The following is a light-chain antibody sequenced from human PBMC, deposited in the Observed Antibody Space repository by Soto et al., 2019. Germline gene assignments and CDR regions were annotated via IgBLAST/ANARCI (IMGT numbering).Light chain of an antibody. Sequence: QSALTQPPSASGSPGQSVTISCTGTSSDVGGYNYVSWYQQHPGKAPKLMIYEVSKRPSGVPDRLSGSKSGNTASLTVSGLQAEDEAGYYGSSYAGSNNVVFGGGTKLTVL. J-gene: IGLJ3*02. CDR1: SSDVGGYNY. CDR3: SSYAGSNNVV. CDR2: EVS. V-gene: IGLV2-8*01.